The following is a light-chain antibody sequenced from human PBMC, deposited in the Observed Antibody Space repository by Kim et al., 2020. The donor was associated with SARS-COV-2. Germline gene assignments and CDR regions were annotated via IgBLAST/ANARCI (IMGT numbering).Light chain of an antibody. J-gene: IGLJ3*02. CDR2: QDT. CDR3: QAWDTNTAL. Sequence: ESPRQTATITCSGDKLGDNYAYWYQQKPGQSPVLVIYQDTERPSGIPDQFSGSKSGNTATLTISGTRAMDEADYYCQAWDTNTALFGGGTKLTVL. CDR1: KLGDNY. V-gene: IGLV3-1*01.